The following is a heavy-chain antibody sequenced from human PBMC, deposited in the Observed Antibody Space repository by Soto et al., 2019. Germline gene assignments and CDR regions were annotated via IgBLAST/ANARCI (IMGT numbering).Heavy chain of an antibody. Sequence: SETLSLTCTVSGGSFSSGGYYWSWIRQLPGKGLEWIGYIYYSGSAYYNPSLKSRFTISLDTSKNQFSLKLSSVTAADTAVYYCARATSFSGHHGYWGQGTLVTVSS. V-gene: IGHV4-31*03. J-gene: IGHJ4*02. CDR1: GGSFSSGGYY. D-gene: IGHD2-8*02. CDR2: IYYSGSA. CDR3: ARATSFSGHHGY.